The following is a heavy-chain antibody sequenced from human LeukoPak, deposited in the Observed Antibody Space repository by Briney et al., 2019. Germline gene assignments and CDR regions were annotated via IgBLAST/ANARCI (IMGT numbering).Heavy chain of an antibody. Sequence: PPETLSLTCAVYGGSFSGYYWSWIRQPPGKGLEWIGEINHSGSTNYNPSLKSRVTISVDTSKNQFSLKLSSVTAADTAVYYCARALSSSLGVWGQGTTVTVSS. CDR3: ARALSSSLGV. CDR1: GGSFSGYY. J-gene: IGHJ6*02. CDR2: INHSGST. D-gene: IGHD6-13*01. V-gene: IGHV4-34*01.